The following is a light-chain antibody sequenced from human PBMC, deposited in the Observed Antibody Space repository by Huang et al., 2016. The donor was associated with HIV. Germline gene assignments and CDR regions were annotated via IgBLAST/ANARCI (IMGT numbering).Light chain of an antibody. CDR1: QGIGTW. Sequence: DIQLTQSPSSVSASVGDRVTITCRASQGIGTWVAWYQQKPGKAPKLLIYSTSSLQSGVPGRFSGGGSGADFTLTISSLQPEDFATYYCQQANSFPYTCGQGTKLEIK. J-gene: IGKJ2*01. V-gene: IGKV1-12*01. CDR2: STS. CDR3: QQANSFPYT.